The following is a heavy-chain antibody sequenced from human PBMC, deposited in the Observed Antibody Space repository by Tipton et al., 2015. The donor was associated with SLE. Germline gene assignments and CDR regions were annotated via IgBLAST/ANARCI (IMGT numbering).Heavy chain of an antibody. D-gene: IGHD2/OR15-2a*01. CDR3: ATRPIESLSSHFDE. CDR2: IYPGDSDT. V-gene: IGHV5-51*03. Sequence: QSGPEVKKPGESLKISCKGSGYTFTSYWIAWVRQMPGKGLEWMGIIYPGDSDTRYSPSFQGQVTISADKSISTAYLQWSSLKTSDNAIYYCATRPIESLSSHFDEWGQGTLVAVSS. CDR1: GYTFTSYW. J-gene: IGHJ4*02.